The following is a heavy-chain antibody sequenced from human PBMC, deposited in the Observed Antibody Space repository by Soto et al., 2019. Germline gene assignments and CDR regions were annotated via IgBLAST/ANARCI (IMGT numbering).Heavy chain of an antibody. CDR2: IYHSGRT. D-gene: IGHD1-26*01. J-gene: IGHJ6*02. Sequence: QVQLQESGPGLVKPSGTLSLTCAVSGGSISSSNWWSWVRQPPGKELEWIVEIYHSGRTNYNPSLQSPVPISVDKSKTQFSLKLSSVTAADTAVYCCARVRGSYYYGMDVWGQGTTVTVSS. CDR3: ARVRGSYYYGMDV. CDR1: GGSISSSNW. V-gene: IGHV4-4*01.